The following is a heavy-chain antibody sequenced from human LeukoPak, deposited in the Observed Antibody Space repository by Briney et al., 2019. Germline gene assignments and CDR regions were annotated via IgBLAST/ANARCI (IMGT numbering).Heavy chain of an antibody. J-gene: IGHJ4*02. CDR3: AREATTVAYFDY. CDR2: ISSSGITI. V-gene: IGHV3-48*03. Sequence: GGSLRLSCADSGFTFSSCEMDWVRQAPGKGLEWVSYISSSGITIYYADSVKGRFTISRDNAKNSLYLQMNSLRAEDTAVYYCAREATTVAYFDYWGQGTLVTVSS. CDR1: GFTFSSCE. D-gene: IGHD4-23*01.